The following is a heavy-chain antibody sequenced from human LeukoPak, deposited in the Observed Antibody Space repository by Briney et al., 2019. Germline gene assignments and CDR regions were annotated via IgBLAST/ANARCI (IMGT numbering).Heavy chain of an antibody. D-gene: IGHD5-12*01. CDR2: ISWNSGSI. J-gene: IGHJ3*02. Sequence: GGSLRLSCAASGFTFDDYAMHWVRQAPGKGLEWVSGISWNSGSIGYADSVKGRFTISRDNAKNSLYLQMNSLRAEDTALYYCARDPSIKDILAFDIWGQGTMVTVSS. CDR3: ARDPSIKDILAFDI. CDR1: GFTFDDYA. V-gene: IGHV3-9*01.